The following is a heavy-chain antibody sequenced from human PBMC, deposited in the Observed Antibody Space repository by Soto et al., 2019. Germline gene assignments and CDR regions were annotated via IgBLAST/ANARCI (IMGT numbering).Heavy chain of an antibody. CDR2: ITGSGGKT. V-gene: IGHV3-23*01. J-gene: IGHJ5*02. Sequence: EVQLLESGGGLAQPGGSLRLSCAASGFTYSDYAMSWVRQTPGKGLEWVSGITGSGGKTNYPDSVKGRFTISRDNSKNTLYLRMNSLRAEDTAVYFCARGRSSGWYRWLDPWGQGTLVTVSS. D-gene: IGHD6-19*01. CDR3: ARGRSSGWYRWLDP. CDR1: GFTYSDYA.